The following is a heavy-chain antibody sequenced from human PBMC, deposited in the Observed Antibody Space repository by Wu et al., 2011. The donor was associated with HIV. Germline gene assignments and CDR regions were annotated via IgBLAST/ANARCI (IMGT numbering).Heavy chain of an antibody. Sequence: QVQLVQSGAEMKKPGSSVKVYCKASGGTFSSYGISWVRQAPGQGPEWMGGIIPIFGTANYAQKFQGRVTITTDESTSTAYMELSSLRSEDTAVYYCARGIPYYYDSSGYSSTPYYFDYWGQGTLVTVSS. CDR2: IIPIFGTA. CDR1: GGTFSSYG. D-gene: IGHD3-22*01. CDR3: ARGIPYYYDSSGYSSTPYYFDY. V-gene: IGHV1-69*05. J-gene: IGHJ4*02.